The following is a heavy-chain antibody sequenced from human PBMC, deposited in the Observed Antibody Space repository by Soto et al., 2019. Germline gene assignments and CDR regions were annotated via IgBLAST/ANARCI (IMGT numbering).Heavy chain of an antibody. CDR3: ARDDRRVATTSTLDY. CDR1: GFTVSSNY. V-gene: IGHV3-66*01. Sequence: EVQLVESGGGLVQPGGSLRLSCAASGFTVSSNYMSWVRQAPGKGLEWVSVIYSGGSTYYADSVKGRFTISRDNSKNTLYLQMNSLRAKDTAVYYCARDDRRVATTSTLDYWGQGTLVTVSS. D-gene: IGHD5-12*01. CDR2: IYSGGST. J-gene: IGHJ4*02.